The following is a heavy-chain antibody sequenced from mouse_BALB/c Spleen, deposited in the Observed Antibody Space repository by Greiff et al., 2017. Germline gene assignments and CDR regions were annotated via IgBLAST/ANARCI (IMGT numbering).Heavy chain of an antibody. J-gene: IGHJ4*01. CDR3: ARGPITTATNAMDY. CDR1: GYSFTDYI. D-gene: IGHD1-2*01. V-gene: IGHV1-39*01. Sequence: VQLKQTGPELVKPGASVKISCKASGYSFTDYIMLWVKQSHGKSLEWIGNINPYYGSTSYNLKFKGKATLTVDKSSSTAYMQLNSLTSEDSAVYYCARGPITTATNAMDYWGQGTSVTVSS. CDR2: INPYYGST.